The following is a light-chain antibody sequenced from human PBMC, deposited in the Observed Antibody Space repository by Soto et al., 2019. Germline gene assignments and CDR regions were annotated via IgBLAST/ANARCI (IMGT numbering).Light chain of an antibody. CDR2: DDS. CDR1: NIGSKS. Sequence: SYELTQPPSVSVAPGQTASITCGGSNIGSKSVQWYRQKPGQAPLLVVNDDSDRPSGIPERFSGSNSGNTATLTISRVEAGDEADYYCQVWDNTNDHPVYVFGTGTKLIVL. V-gene: IGLV3-21*02. J-gene: IGLJ1*01. CDR3: QVWDNTNDHPVYV.